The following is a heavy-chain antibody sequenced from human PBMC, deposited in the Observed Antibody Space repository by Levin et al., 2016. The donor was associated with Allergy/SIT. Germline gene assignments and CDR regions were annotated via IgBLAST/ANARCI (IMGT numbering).Heavy chain of an antibody. CDR3: AGSSGRYYYYYYGMDV. Sequence: VRQAPGKGLEWIGEIYHSGSTNYNPSLKSRVTISVDKSKNQFSLKLSSVTAADTAVYYCAGSSGRYYYYYYGMDVWGQGTTVTVSS. V-gene: IGHV4-4*02. J-gene: IGHJ6*02. CDR2: IYHSGST. D-gene: IGHD3-10*01.